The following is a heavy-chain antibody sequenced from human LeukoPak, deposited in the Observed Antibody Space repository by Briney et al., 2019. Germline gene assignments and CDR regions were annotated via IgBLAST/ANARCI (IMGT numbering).Heavy chain of an antibody. CDR3: ARAGRYQLLSP. V-gene: IGHV1-8*01. CDR1: GYTFTSYD. Sequence: ASVTVSCTASGYTFTSYDINWVRQATGQGLEWMGWMNPNSGNTGYAQKFQGRVTMTRNTSISTAYMELSSLTSEDTAVYYCARAGRYQLLSPWGQGTLVTVSS. J-gene: IGHJ5*02. CDR2: MNPNSGNT. D-gene: IGHD2-2*01.